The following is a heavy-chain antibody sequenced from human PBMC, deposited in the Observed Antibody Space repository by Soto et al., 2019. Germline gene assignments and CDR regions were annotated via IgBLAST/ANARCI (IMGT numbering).Heavy chain of an antibody. CDR2: INPKSGGT. Sequence: XSGKVCCKASGYTFTFYYMHWVRQAPGQGLEWMGWINPKSGGTMYPQKFQGRVTMTWDTSISTAYMALTSLRSDDTAVYYCARDLARGGGSAGFDYWGQGTLVTVSS. CDR1: GYTFTFYY. J-gene: IGHJ4*02. V-gene: IGHV1-2*02. D-gene: IGHD1-26*01. CDR3: ARDLARGGGSAGFDY.